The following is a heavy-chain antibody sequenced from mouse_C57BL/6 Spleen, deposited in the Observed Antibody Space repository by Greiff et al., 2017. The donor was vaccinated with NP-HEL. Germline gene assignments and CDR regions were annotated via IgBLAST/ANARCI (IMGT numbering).Heavy chain of an antibody. CDR3: ASGGYYDYDQCDY. V-gene: IGHV1-50*01. Sequence: QVQLQQPGAELVKPGASVKLSCKASGYTFTSYWMQWVKQRPGQGLEWIGEIDPSDSYTNYNQKFKGKATLTVDTSSSTAYMQLSSLTSEDSAVYYCASGGYYDYDQCDYWGQGTTLTVSS. CDR1: GYTFTSYW. D-gene: IGHD2-4*01. CDR2: IDPSDSYT. J-gene: IGHJ2*01.